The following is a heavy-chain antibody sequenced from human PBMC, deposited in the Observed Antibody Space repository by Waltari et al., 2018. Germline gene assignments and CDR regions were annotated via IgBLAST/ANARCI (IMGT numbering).Heavy chain of an antibody. CDR3: ARDYCNNGSCYWYFDY. CDR2: VSRTSSYK. Sequence: VRLVESGGGLVKPGGSLRLACELSGFTFSDSSRNWVRQAPGKGLEWVSSVSRTSSYKYYADSVKGRFTVSRDNVKGSLFLQMNGLRAEDTGVYYCARDYCNNGSCYWYFDYWGQGTLVTVSS. V-gene: IGHV3-21*01. D-gene: IGHD2-8*01. CDR1: GFTFSDSS. J-gene: IGHJ4*02.